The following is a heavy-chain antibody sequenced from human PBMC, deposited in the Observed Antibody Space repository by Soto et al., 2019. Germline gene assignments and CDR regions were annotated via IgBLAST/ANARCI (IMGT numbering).Heavy chain of an antibody. CDR3: AKDRGRHCSGARCYLFDS. CDR2: VSYDGSNK. Sequence: QVQLVQSGGGVVQPGRSLTLSCAASGVTFNTYAMHWVRQAPGKGLEWVAIVSYDGSNKYYADSVKGRFTISRDNSKNTLNLQMNSVRAEDTAVYYCAKDRGRHCSGARCYLFDSWGQGTLVTVSS. J-gene: IGHJ4*02. V-gene: IGHV3-30*04. CDR1: GVTFNTYA. D-gene: IGHD2-15*01.